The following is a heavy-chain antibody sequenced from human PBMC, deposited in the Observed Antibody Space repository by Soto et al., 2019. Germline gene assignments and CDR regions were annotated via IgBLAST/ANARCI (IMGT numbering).Heavy chain of an antibody. CDR3: ARGAVDPALVES. CDR1: GSSIRSYY. D-gene: IGHD5-18*01. J-gene: IGHJ4*02. CDR2: IFYSVSA. V-gene: IGHV4-59*13. Sequence: SETLSLTCSVSGSSIRSYYWTCIRQPPGKGLEWLGYIFYSVSAFYNSSLKSLVTISIHTSKSKLSLQLTSVTAADTAVSYCARGAVDPALVESWGQGTLVTFSS.